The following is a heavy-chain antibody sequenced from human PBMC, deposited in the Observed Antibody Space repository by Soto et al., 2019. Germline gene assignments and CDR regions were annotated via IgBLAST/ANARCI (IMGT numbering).Heavy chain of an antibody. CDR2: VYHRAST. Sequence: PSETLSLTCAVSGASMTTVGFSWTWVRQPPGGGLEWIGHVYHRASTQYNPSLKGRASISVDTSRSLFSLRLTSLTAADTAVYFCTRGSAAPLSLHYFDTWGQGTPVTVSS. J-gene: IGHJ4*02. V-gene: IGHV4-30-2*01. CDR3: TRGSAAPLSLHYFDT. CDR1: GASMTTVGFS. D-gene: IGHD2-15*01.